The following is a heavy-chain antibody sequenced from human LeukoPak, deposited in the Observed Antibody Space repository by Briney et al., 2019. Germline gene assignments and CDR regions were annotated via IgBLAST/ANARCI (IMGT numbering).Heavy chain of an antibody. CDR3: AKDHEWQLAILAFDI. Sequence: PGGSLRLSCAASGFTFSSYAMHWVRQAPGKGLEWVAVISYDGSNKYYADSVKGRFTISRDNSKNTLYLQMNSLRAEDTAVYYCAKDHEWQLAILAFDIWGQGTMVTVSS. D-gene: IGHD6-6*01. CDR2: ISYDGSNK. J-gene: IGHJ3*02. CDR1: GFTFSSYA. V-gene: IGHV3-30-3*01.